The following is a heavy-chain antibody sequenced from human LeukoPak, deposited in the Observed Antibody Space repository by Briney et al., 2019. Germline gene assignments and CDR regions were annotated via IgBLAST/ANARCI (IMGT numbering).Heavy chain of an antibody. J-gene: IGHJ6*02. Sequence: GASVTVSCKASGGTFSSYAIRWVRQAPGQGLEWMGRIIPIFGIANYAQKFQGRVTITADKSTSTAYMELSSLRSEDTAVYYCARGYSGYDSYYGMDVWGQGTTVTVSS. D-gene: IGHD5-12*01. CDR2: IIPIFGIA. V-gene: IGHV1-69*04. CDR3: ARGYSGYDSYYGMDV. CDR1: GGTFSSYA.